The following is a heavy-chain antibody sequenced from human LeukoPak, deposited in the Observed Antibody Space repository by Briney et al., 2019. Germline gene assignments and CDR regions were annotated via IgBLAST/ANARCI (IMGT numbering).Heavy chain of an antibody. CDR1: GYTFTSYG. CDR2: ISAYNGNT. CDR3: ARGSRTRGIVVVIRGWDYFDY. D-gene: IGHD3-22*01. J-gene: IGHJ4*02. Sequence: GASVKVSCKASGYTFTSYGISWVRQAPGQGLEWVGWISAYNGNTNYAQKLQGRVTMTTDTSTSTAYMELSRLRSDDTAVYYCARGSRTRGIVVVIRGWDYFDYWGQGPLVTVSS. V-gene: IGHV1-18*01.